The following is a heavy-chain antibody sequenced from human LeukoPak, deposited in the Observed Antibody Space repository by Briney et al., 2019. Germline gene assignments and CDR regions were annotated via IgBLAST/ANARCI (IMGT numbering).Heavy chain of an antibody. CDR2: ISGSGGST. V-gene: IGHV3-23*01. D-gene: IGHD2-2*01. Sequence: HPGGFLRLSCAASGFTFSSYAMSWVRQAPGKGLEWVSAISGSGGSTYYADSVKGRFTISRDNSKNTLYLQMNSLRAEDTAVYYCAKWAAMYQGFDYWGQGTLVTVSS. CDR3: AKWAAMYQGFDY. J-gene: IGHJ4*02. CDR1: GFTFSSYA.